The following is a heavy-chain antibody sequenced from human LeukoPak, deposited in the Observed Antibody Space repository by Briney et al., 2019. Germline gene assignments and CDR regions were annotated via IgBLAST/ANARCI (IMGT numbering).Heavy chain of an antibody. J-gene: IGHJ4*02. CDR3: AKDRNPGIAVAGTVGY. Sequence: GGSLRLSCAASGFTFSNYAMSWVRQAPGKGLEWVAVISYDGSNKYYADSVKGRFTISRDNSKNTLYLQMNSLRAEDTAVYYCAKDRNPGIAVAGTVGYWGQGTLVTVSS. CDR2: ISYDGSNK. CDR1: GFTFSNYA. D-gene: IGHD6-19*01. V-gene: IGHV3-30*18.